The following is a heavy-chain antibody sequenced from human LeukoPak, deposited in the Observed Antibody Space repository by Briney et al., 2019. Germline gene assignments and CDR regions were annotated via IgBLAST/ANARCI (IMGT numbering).Heavy chain of an antibody. V-gene: IGHV1-69*04. D-gene: IGHD3-22*01. J-gene: IGHJ5*02. CDR2: IIPKLGIA. Sequence: ASVKVSCKASGGTFSSFAISWVRQAPGQGLEWMGRIIPKLGIANYAQNFQGRITITADKSTSTAYVELSSLRSEDTAVYYCARDLYDSSGYYWDWFDPWGQGTLVTVSS. CDR1: GGTFSSFA. CDR3: ARDLYDSSGYYWDWFDP.